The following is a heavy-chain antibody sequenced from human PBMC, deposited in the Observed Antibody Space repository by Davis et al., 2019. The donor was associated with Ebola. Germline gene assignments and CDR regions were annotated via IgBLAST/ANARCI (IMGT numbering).Heavy chain of an antibody. CDR1: GFTFSSYG. CDR3: ARAVVVAANFDY. J-gene: IGHJ4*02. CDR2: ISYDGSNK. D-gene: IGHD2-15*01. Sequence: GGSLRLSCAASGFTFSSYGMHWVRQAPGKGLEWVAVISYDGSNKYYADSVKGRFTISRDNSKNTLYLQMNSLRAEDTAVYYCARAVVVAANFDYWGQGTLVTVSS. V-gene: IGHV3-30*03.